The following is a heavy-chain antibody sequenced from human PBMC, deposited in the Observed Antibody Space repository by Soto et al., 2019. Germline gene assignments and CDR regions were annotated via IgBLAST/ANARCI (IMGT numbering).Heavy chain of an antibody. D-gene: IGHD6-19*01. J-gene: IGHJ4*02. V-gene: IGHV3-7*01. CDR2: ISQDGNEK. Sequence: EVQLEESGGGLVQPGGSLRLSCAASGFAFNTYWMSWVRQAPGKGPEWVAIISQDGNEKYYVDSVKGRFTIARDNAKNSLYLQMNSLRADDTSVYYCARDRCSSGPFDYWGQGTLVTVSS. CDR1: GFAFNTYW. CDR3: ARDRCSSGPFDY.